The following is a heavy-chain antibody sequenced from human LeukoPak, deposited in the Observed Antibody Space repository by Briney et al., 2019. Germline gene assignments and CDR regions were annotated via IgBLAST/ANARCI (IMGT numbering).Heavy chain of an antibody. CDR3: AKDREEDMATITLSDS. D-gene: IGHD5-24*01. CDR2: ISGSAHRT. J-gene: IGHJ4*02. V-gene: IGHV3-23*01. Sequence: PGGSLRLSCGASGFTFSSYAMSWVRQAPGKGLEWVSAISGSAHRTYYADSVKGRFTVSRDNSKNTLYLQVNSLRAEDTAVYYCAKDREEDMATITLSDSWGQGTLVTVFS. CDR1: GFTFSSYA.